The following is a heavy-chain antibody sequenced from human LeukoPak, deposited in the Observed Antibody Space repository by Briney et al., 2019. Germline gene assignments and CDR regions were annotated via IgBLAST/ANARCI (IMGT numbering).Heavy chain of an antibody. D-gene: IGHD3-22*01. V-gene: IGHV3-21*01. CDR3: ARKLYDSSGYYSYYFDY. J-gene: IGHJ4*02. Sequence: GGSLRLSCAASGFTFSSYSMNWVRQAPGKGLEWVSSISSSSSYIYYADSVKGRFTISRDNAKNSLYLQVNSLRAEDTAVYYCARKLYDSSGYYSYYFDYWGQGTLVTVSS. CDR2: ISSSSSYI. CDR1: GFTFSSYS.